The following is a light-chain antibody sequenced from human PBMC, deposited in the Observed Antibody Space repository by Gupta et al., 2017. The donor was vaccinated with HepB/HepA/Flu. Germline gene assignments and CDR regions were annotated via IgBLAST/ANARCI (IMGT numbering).Light chain of an antibody. J-gene: IGLJ2*01. CDR1: TSNIGAGYD. V-gene: IGLV1-40*01. Sequence: QSVLTQPPSMSGAPVRRVTISCTGSTSNIGAGYDGHWYQHLPGTAPKLIIFDNKNRPSGVPDRFSGSRSGNTASLTITGAQAEDEAEYDCRSPDTRLNVVIFGGGTKLTVL. CDR2: DNK. CDR3: RSPDTRLNVVI.